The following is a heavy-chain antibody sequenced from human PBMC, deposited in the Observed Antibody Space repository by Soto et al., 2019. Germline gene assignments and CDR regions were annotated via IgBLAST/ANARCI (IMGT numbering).Heavy chain of an antibody. Sequence: EMQLVESGGGLVQPGGSLRLSCAASGFTFSNYWMTWVRQAPGKGLEWVANIKRDGIENHYVDSVKGRFTISRDNAKDSLYLQIDSLRGADTAVYYCARVRKQLLREQAFDVWGQGTMVTVAA. J-gene: IGHJ3*01. D-gene: IGHD6-13*01. CDR2: IKRDGIEN. V-gene: IGHV3-7*01. CDR3: ARVRKQLLREQAFDV. CDR1: GFTFSNYW.